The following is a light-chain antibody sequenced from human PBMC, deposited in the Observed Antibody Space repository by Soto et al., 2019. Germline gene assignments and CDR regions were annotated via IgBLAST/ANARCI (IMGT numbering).Light chain of an antibody. Sequence: EILLTQSPGTLSLSPGDRATLSCRASQSLTNSFLAWYQQKPGQTPRLVIYGASFRATDIPDRFSGSGSGTDFTLTISRLEPEDFAVYYCQQYNNWPRTFGQGTKVDIK. CDR2: GAS. CDR1: QSLTNSF. V-gene: IGKV3-20*01. CDR3: QQYNNWPRT. J-gene: IGKJ1*01.